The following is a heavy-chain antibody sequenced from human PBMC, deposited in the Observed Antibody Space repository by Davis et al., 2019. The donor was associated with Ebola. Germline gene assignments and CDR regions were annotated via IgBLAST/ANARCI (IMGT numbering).Heavy chain of an antibody. V-gene: IGHV5-51*01. CDR3: TMVRGVPRGYYFDY. CDR2: IYPGDSDT. J-gene: IGHJ4*02. CDR1: GYSFTSYW. D-gene: IGHD3-10*01. Sequence: GGSLRLSCKGSGYSFTSYWIGWVRQMPGKGLEWMGIIYPGDSDTRYSPSFQGQVTISADKSISTAYLQWSSLKASDTAMYYCTMVRGVPRGYYFDYWGQGTLVTVSS.